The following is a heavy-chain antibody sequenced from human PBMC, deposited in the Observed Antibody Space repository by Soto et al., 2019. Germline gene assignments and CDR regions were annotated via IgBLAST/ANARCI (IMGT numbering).Heavy chain of an antibody. CDR2: ISYDGSNK. D-gene: IGHD6-13*01. Sequence: QVQLVESGGGVVQPGRSLRLSCAASGFTFSSYAMHWVRQAPGKGLEWVAVISYDGSNKYYADSVKGRFTISRDNSKNTLYLQMNSLRAEDTAVYYCARDIAAAGPRYYYYGMDVW. CDR1: GFTFSSYA. CDR3: ARDIAAAGPRYYYYGMDV. J-gene: IGHJ6*01. V-gene: IGHV3-30-3*01.